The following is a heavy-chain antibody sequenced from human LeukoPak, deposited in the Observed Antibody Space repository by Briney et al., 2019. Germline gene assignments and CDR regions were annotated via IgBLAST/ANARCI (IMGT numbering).Heavy chain of an antibody. CDR3: ARGSDLGGSAD. CDR2: INHSGST. Sequence: SETLSLTSAVPGGSFSGYYWSWIRQPPGKGLEWIGEINHSGSTNYDPSLKSRVTITVDTSKNLYFLKLSSVTAADTAVDYCARGSDLGGSADWGQGTMVTVSS. CDR1: GGSFSGYY. V-gene: IGHV4-34*01. D-gene: IGHD3-10*01. J-gene: IGHJ4*02.